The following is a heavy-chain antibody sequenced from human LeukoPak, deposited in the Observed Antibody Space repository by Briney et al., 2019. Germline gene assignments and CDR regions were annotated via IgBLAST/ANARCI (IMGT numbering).Heavy chain of an antibody. V-gene: IGHV3-11*04. J-gene: IGHJ4*02. Sequence: GGSLRLSCAASEFVFSDYYMSWVRQAPGKGLEWVAHISETIYYADSVQGRFTISRDNAKNSLYLQMSNLRVDDTAMYYCVREVGRPKTFYFDSWGRGTPVTVSS. D-gene: IGHD3-16*01. CDR2: ISETI. CDR3: VREVGRPKTFYFDS. CDR1: EFVFSDYY.